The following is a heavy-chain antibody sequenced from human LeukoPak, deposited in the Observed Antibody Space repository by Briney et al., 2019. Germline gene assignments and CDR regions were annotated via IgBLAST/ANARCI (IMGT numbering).Heavy chain of an antibody. D-gene: IGHD2-2*01. J-gene: IGHJ6*03. CDR3: ARVGAYCSSTSCYPTRYYYYMDV. CDR1: GYTFTSYG. V-gene: IGHV1-18*01. Sequence: ASVKVSCKASGYTFTSYGISWVRQAPGQGLEWMGWISAYNGNTNYAQKLQGRVTMTTDTSTSTAYMELRSLRSDDTAVYYCARVGAYCSSTSCYPTRYYYYMDVWGKGTTVTVSS. CDR2: ISAYNGNT.